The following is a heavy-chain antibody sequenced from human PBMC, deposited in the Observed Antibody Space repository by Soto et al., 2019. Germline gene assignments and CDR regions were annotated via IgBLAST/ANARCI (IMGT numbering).Heavy chain of an antibody. V-gene: IGHV1-2*02. CDR1: GYTFSAYY. CDR2: INPKSGGS. D-gene: IGHD3-22*01. J-gene: IGHJ4*02. Sequence: ASVKVSCKTSGYTFSAYYMHWVRQAPGQGLEWMGWINPKSGGSLYAQKFQGRVTMTRDTSISTAYMELSRLRSDDTAVYYCARGGTFAYDTSGYSVYWGQGTLVTVSS. CDR3: ARGGTFAYDTSGYSVY.